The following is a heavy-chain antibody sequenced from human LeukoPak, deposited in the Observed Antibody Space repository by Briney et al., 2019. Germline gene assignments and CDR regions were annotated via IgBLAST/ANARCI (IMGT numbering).Heavy chain of an antibody. V-gene: IGHV3-23*01. CDR2: ITATGRDT. J-gene: IGHJ4*02. CDR1: GFSFSTYA. D-gene: IGHD2-21*02. Sequence: GGSLRLSCAASGFSFSTYAMNWVRQAPGKRLEWVSSITATGRDTYYALSVKGRFTISRDNSKNTLYLQMNSLRAEETAVYYCAKERSRGGDCLDYWGQGTLVTVSS. CDR3: AKERSRGGDCLDY.